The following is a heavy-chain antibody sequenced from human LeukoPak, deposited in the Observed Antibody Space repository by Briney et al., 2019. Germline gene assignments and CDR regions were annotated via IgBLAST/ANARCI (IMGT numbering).Heavy chain of an antibody. V-gene: IGHV3-48*04. J-gene: IGHJ4*02. CDR3: ARGGEQWLVYFDY. Sequence: PGGSLRLSCAASGFTFSSYSMNWVRQAPGKGLEWVSYISSSSSTIYYADSVKGRFTISRDNAKNSLYLQMNSLRAEDTAVYYCARGGEQWLVYFDYWGQGTLVTVSS. D-gene: IGHD6-19*01. CDR1: GFTFSSYS. CDR2: ISSSSSTI.